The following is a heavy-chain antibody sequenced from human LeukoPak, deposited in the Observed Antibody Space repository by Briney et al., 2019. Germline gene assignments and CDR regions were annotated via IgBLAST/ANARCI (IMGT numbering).Heavy chain of an antibody. V-gene: IGHV3-7*03. CDR1: GFTFSSYW. CDR3: ATCMGSSLYGPQNWFDP. CDR2: IKQDGSEK. Sequence: GGSLRLSCVGSGFTFSSYWMSWVRQAPGKGLEWVANIKQDGSEKYYVDSVKGRFTISRDNAKNSLYLQMDSLRAEDTAVYYCATCMGSSLYGPQNWFDPWGQGTLVTVSS. J-gene: IGHJ5*02. D-gene: IGHD6-13*01.